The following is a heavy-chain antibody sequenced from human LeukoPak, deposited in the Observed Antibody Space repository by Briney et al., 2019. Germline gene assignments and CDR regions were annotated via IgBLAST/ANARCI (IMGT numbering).Heavy chain of an antibody. CDR3: VRSLATSGMY. D-gene: IGHD6-13*01. J-gene: IGHJ4*02. CDR2: TPYSGDT. CDR1: GDSISSSNYY. Sequence: PSETLSLTCTVSGDSISSSNYYWGWIRQLPGKGLEWIGSTPYSGDTVYNPSLKSRIIISVDTSKNQFSLKLTSVTAADTAVYYCVRSLATSGMYWGQGTLVTVSS. V-gene: IGHV4-39*01.